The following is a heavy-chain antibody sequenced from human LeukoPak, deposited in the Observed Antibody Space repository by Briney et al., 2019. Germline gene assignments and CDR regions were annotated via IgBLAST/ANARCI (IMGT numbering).Heavy chain of an antibody. J-gene: IGHJ1*01. CDR3: AKDAQRGFDYSNSLQN. V-gene: IGHV3-33*06. CDR2: IWSDGSNK. D-gene: IGHD4-11*01. Sequence: GGSLRLSCAASGFTFSHYGMHWVRQTPGAGLEWVAVIWSDGSNKYYAKSVKGRFTISRDNSKNSLFLQMNSLRAEDTAVYYCAKDAQRGFDYSNSLQNWGQGILVTVSS. CDR1: GFTFSHYG.